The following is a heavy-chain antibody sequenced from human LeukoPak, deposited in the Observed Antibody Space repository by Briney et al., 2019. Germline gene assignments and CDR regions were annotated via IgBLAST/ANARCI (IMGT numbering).Heavy chain of an antibody. Sequence: SETLSLTCTVSGDSISRSTYYWAWIRQPPGKGLEWIGSVYYGRSPYFNPSLESRATISVDTSKNHFSLKMSSVTAADTAVYYCARVGILTRGYSHGYHCWGQGTLVTVSS. V-gene: IGHV4-39*02. D-gene: IGHD5-12*01. CDR2: VYYGRSP. CDR1: GDSISRSTYY. CDR3: ARVGILTRGYSHGYHC. J-gene: IGHJ4*02.